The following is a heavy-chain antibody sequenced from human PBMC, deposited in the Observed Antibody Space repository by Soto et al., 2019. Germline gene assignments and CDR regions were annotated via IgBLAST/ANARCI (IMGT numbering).Heavy chain of an antibody. CDR3: ARGTTYYYYYGMDV. D-gene: IGHD1-26*01. J-gene: IGHJ6*02. V-gene: IGHV4-34*01. CDR1: GGSFSGYY. Sequence: SETLSLTCAVYGGSFSGYYWSWIRQPPGKGLEWIGQINHSGSTNYNPSLKSRVTISVDTSKNQFSLKLSSVTAADTAVYYCARGTTYYYYYGMDVWGQGTTVTVSS. CDR2: INHSGST.